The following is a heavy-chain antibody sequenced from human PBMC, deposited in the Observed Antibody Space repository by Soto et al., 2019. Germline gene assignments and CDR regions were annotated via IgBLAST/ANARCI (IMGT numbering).Heavy chain of an antibody. CDR2: ISAYNGNK. Sequence: ASVKVSCKASGYTFTTYYMHWVRQAPGQGLEWLGWISAYNGNKKYAQKLQGRVTMTTDTSTSTAYMELRSLRSDDTAVYYCARDLGQQLFDYWGQGTLVTVS. CDR3: ARDLGQQLFDY. J-gene: IGHJ4*02. V-gene: IGHV1-18*04. D-gene: IGHD6-13*01. CDR1: GYTFTTYY.